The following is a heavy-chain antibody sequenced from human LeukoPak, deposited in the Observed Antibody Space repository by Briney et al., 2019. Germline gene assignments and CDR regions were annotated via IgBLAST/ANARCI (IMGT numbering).Heavy chain of an antibody. D-gene: IGHD5-18*01. CDR2: IYTSGST. CDR3: ARDRMDTYPL. J-gene: IGHJ4*02. Sequence: PSQTLSLTCTVSGGSISSGSYYWSWIRQPAGKGLEWIGRIYTSGSTNYNPSLKSRVTISVDTSKNQFSLKLSSVTAADTAVYYCARDRMDTYPLWGQGTLVTVSS. V-gene: IGHV4-61*02. CDR1: GGSISSGSYY.